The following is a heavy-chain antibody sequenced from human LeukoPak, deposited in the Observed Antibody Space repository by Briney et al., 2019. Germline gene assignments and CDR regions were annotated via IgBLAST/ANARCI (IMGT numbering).Heavy chain of an antibody. D-gene: IGHD2-2*02. J-gene: IGHJ6*03. V-gene: IGHV4-38-2*02. CDR3: ARDLADIVVVPAAIFQNYYYYMDV. CDR2: IYHSGST. Sequence: SETLSLTCTVSGYSISSGYYWGWIRQPPGKGLEWIGSIYHSGSTYYNPSLKSRVTISVDTSKNQFSLKLSSVTAAVTAVYYCARDLADIVVVPAAIFQNYYYYMDVWGKGTTVAVSS. CDR1: GYSISSGYY.